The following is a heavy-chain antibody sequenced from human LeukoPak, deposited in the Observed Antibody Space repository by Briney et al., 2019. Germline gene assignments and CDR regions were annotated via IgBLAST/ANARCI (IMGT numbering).Heavy chain of an antibody. D-gene: IGHD6-19*01. CDR3: ARFAPNSSGWY. CDR2: ISSSSSYI. J-gene: IGHJ4*02. CDR1: GFTFSSYS. V-gene: IGHV3-21*05. Sequence: GGSLRLSCAASGFTFSSYSMNWVRQAPGKGLEWVSYISSSSSYIYYADSVKGRFTISRDNAKNSLYLQMNSLRAEDTAVYYCARFAPNSSGWYWGQGTLVTVSS.